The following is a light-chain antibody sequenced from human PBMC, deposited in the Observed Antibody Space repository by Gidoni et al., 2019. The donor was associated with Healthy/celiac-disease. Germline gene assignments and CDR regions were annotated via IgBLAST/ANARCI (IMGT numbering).Light chain of an antibody. CDR3: EQSYSTPKT. Sequence: DIQMTQSPSSRVTITCRASQSISSYLNWYQQKPGKAPKLLIYDASSLQSGVPSRCSGSVSGTDFTLTISSLQTEDFATYYCEQSYSTPKTFGQGTKVEIK. CDR1: QSISSY. J-gene: IGKJ1*01. V-gene: IGKV1-39*01. CDR2: DAS.